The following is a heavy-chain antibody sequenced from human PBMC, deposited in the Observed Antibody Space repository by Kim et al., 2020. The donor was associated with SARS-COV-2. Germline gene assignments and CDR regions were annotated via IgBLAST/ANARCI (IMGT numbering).Heavy chain of an antibody. CDR2: IYPGNSDT. J-gene: IGHJ4*02. Sequence: GESLKISCKASGYTFSSYWIGWVRQMPGKGLEWMGIIYPGNSDTRYGPSFQGQVTISADKSISTAYLQWSSLQALDTGTYYCVVTLAVAGTAHYFDQWGQ. V-gene: IGHV5-51*01. CDR1: GYTFSSYW. CDR3: VVTLAVAGTAHYFDQ. D-gene: IGHD6-13*01.